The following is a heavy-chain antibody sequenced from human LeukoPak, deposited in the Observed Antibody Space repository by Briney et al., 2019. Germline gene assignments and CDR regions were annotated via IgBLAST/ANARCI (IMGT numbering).Heavy chain of an antibody. CDR1: GYTFTCYY. CDR2: INPNSGGT. CDR3: ARAYCSGGSCYSLFDY. Sequence: GASVKVSCKASGYTFTCYYMHWVRQAPGQGLEWMGRINPNSGGTNYAQKFQGRVTMTTDTSTSTAYMELRSLRSDDTAVYYCARAYCSGGSCYSLFDYWGQGTLVTVSS. V-gene: IGHV1-2*06. J-gene: IGHJ4*02. D-gene: IGHD2-15*01.